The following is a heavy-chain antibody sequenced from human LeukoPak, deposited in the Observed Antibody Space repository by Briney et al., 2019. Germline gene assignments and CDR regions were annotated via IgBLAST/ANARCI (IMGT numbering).Heavy chain of an antibody. CDR2: INPNSGGT. CDR1: GYTFTGYY. J-gene: IGHJ6*03. CDR3: ARDAYCSSTSCYFQRYYYYYYMDV. D-gene: IGHD2-2*01. V-gene: IGHV1-2*02. Sequence: ASVKVSCKASGYTFTGYYMHWVRQAPGQGLEWMGWINPNSGGTNYAQKFQGRVTMTRDTSISTAYMELSRLRSDDTAVYYCARDAYCSSTSCYFQRYYYYYYMDVWGKGTTVTVSS.